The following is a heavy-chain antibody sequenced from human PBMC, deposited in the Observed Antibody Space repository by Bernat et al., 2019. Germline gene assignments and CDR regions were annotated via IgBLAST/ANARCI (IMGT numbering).Heavy chain of an antibody. CDR3: AWAEYWGFEGDAFDI. CDR2: IYYSGST. Sequence: QLQLQESGPGLVKPSETLSLTCTVSGGSISSSSYYWGWIRQPTGQGLEWIGSIYYSGSTYYNPSLKSRVTISVDTSKNQFSLKLSSVTAADTAVYYCAWAEYWGFEGDAFDIWGQGTMVTVSS. V-gene: IGHV4-39*01. J-gene: IGHJ3*02. CDR1: GGSISSSSYY. D-gene: IGHD2/OR15-2a*01.